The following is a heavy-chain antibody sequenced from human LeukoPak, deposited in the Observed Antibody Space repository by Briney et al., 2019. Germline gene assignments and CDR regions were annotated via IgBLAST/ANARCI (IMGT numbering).Heavy chain of an antibody. CDR3: AGGGAQEFDY. V-gene: IGHV4-4*07. D-gene: IGHD3-16*01. J-gene: IGHJ4*02. Sequence: SETLSLTCTVSGGSISSYYWSWIRQPAGKGLEWIGRIYTSGSTNYNPSLKSRVTMSVDTSKNQFSLKLSSVTAADTAVYYCAGGGAQEFDYWAREPWSPSPQ. CDR1: GGSISSYY. CDR2: IYTSGST.